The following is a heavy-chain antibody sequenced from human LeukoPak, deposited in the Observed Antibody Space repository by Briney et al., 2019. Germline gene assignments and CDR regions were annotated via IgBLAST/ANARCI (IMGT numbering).Heavy chain of an antibody. J-gene: IGHJ4*02. CDR3: ARGPAELSSGSYYFDY. CDR2: INHSGST. Sequence: LRLSCAASGFTFSDYYMSWIRQAPGKGLEWIGEINHSGSTNYNPSLKSRVTISVDTSKNQFSLKLSSVTAADTAVYYCARGPAELSSGSYYFDYWGQGTLVTVSS. CDR1: GFTFSDYY. V-gene: IGHV4-34*01. D-gene: IGHD3-10*02.